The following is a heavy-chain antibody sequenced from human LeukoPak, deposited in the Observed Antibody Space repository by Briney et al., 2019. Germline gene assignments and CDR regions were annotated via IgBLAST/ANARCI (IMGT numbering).Heavy chain of an antibody. J-gene: IGHJ5*02. V-gene: IGHV1-69*06. CDR3: ARDRSILPFHYYGSGSTNFRWFDP. CDR2: IIPIFGTA. Sequence: GASVKVSCKASGYTFTSYGISWVRQAPGQGLEWMGGIIPIFGTANYAQKFQGRVTITADKSTSTAYMELSSLRSEDTAVYYCARDRSILPFHYYGSGSTNFRWFDPWGQGTLVTVSS. CDR1: GYTFTSYG. D-gene: IGHD3-10*01.